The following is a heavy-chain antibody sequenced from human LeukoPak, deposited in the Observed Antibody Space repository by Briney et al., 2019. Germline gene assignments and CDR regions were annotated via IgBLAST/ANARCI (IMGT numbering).Heavy chain of an antibody. CDR1: GFTFSSYA. CDR3: ARYHRGGTSYFDY. V-gene: IGHV3-23*01. J-gene: IGHJ4*02. D-gene: IGHD1-26*01. Sequence: PGGSLRLSCAVSGFTFSSYAMSWVRQAPGKGLEWVSVITVDGSTYYAESVKGRFTISRDSSKNTLYLQMNSLWAEDTAIYSCARYHRGGTSYFDYWGQGTLVTVSS. CDR2: ITVDGST.